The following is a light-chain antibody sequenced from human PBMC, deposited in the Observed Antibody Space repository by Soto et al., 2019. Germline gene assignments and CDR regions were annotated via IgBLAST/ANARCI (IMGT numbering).Light chain of an antibody. V-gene: IGLV4-69*01. CDR3: QTWSTDIRV. CDR2: LNSDGSH. CDR1: SGHNSYA. J-gene: IGLJ3*02. Sequence: QLVLTQPPSASASLGASVKLTCTLSSGHNSYAIAWHQQQPEKGPRYLMKLNSDGSHSKGDRIPDRFSGSSSGAERYLTISSLQSEDEADYSGQTWSTDIRVFGGGTKLTVL.